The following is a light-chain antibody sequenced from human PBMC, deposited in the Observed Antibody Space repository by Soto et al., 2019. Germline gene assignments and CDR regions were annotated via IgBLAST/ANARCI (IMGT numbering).Light chain of an antibody. CDR1: QSVSSN. V-gene: IGKV3-15*01. CDR3: QQENSWTPWT. CDR2: GAS. J-gene: IGKJ1*01. Sequence: EIVMTQSPATLSVSPGERATLSCRASQSVSSNLAWYQQKPGQAPRLLIYGASTRATGIPARFSGSGSGTEFTINISSLQSEDFAVYYCQQENSWTPWTFGQGTKVEIK.